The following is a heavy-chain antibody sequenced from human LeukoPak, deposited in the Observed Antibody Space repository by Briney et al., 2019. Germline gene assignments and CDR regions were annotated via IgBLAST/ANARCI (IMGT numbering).Heavy chain of an antibody. CDR2: IWYDGSNK. V-gene: IGHV3-33*01. Sequence: GGSLRLSCAASGFTFSSYGMHWVRQAPGKGLEWVAVIWYDGSNKYYADSVKGRFTISRDNSKNTLYLQMNSLRAEDTAVYYCARDGPPRGAYYFDYWGQGTLVTVSS. CDR3: ARDGPPRGAYYFDY. D-gene: IGHD1-26*01. J-gene: IGHJ4*02. CDR1: GFTFSSYG.